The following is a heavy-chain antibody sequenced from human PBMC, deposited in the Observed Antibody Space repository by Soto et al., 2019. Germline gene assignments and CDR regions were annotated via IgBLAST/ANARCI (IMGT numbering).Heavy chain of an antibody. V-gene: IGHV4-59*08. CDR1: GGSISSYY. D-gene: IGHD3-10*01. Sequence: PSETLSLTCTVSGGSISSYYWSWIRQPPGKGLEWIGYVHDSWGSHYNPSLKSRVAISLDTSKSQFSLKLTSVTATDTAVYYCARYFMVRGVMSAFDLWGQGTMVTVSS. J-gene: IGHJ3*01. CDR3: ARYFMVRGVMSAFDL. CDR2: VHDSWGS.